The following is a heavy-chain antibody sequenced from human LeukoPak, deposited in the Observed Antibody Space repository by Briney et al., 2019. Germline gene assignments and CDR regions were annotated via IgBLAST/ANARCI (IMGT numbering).Heavy chain of an antibody. J-gene: IGHJ4*02. Sequence: ASVKVSCKASGYTFTSYGISWVRQAPGQGLEWMGWISAYNGNTNYAQKLQGRVTMTTDTSTSTAYMELRSLRSDDTAVYYCARDREYYYGSGSYYNVHATFDYWGQGTLVTVSS. CDR3: ARDREYYYGSGSYYNVHATFDY. CDR1: GYTFTSYG. CDR2: ISAYNGNT. V-gene: IGHV1-18*01. D-gene: IGHD3-10*01.